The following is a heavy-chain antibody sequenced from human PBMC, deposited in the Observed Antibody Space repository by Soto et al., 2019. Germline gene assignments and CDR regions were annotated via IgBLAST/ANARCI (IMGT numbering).Heavy chain of an antibody. CDR1: GGSISSSSYY. CDR3: ARPDHDSSSWYGYFQH. CDR2: IYYSGST. V-gene: IGHV4-39*01. Sequence: SETLSLTCTVSGGSISSSSYYWGWIRQPRGKGLEWIGSIYYSGSTYYNPSLKSRVTISVDTSKNQFSLKLSSVTAADTAVYYCARPDHDSSSWYGYFQHWGQGTLVTVSS. J-gene: IGHJ1*01. D-gene: IGHD6-13*01.